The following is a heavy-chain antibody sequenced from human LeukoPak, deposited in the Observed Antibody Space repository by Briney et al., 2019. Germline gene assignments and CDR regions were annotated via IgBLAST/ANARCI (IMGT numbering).Heavy chain of an antibody. CDR2: INWNGGST. J-gene: IGHJ5*02. CDR1: GFTFDDYG. Sequence: GGSLRLSCAASGFTFDDYGMSWVRQAPGKGLEWVSGINWNGGSTGYADSVKGRFTISGDNAKNSLYLQMNSLRAEDTALYHCARATYGDYIRGWFDPWGQGTLVTVSS. CDR3: ARATYGDYIRGWFDP. V-gene: IGHV3-20*01. D-gene: IGHD4-17*01.